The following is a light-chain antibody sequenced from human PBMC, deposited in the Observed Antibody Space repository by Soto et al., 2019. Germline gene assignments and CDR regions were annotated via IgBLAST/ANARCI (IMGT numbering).Light chain of an antibody. V-gene: IGKV3-15*01. CDR2: GVS. CDR3: QQYNNWPPWT. J-gene: IGKJ1*01. Sequence: DIVLTQSPGILSSSPGERATLSCRASQSVSAKLAWYQQKPGQAPRLLIYGVSTRATGSPARFSGSGSGTEFTPTISSLQSEDFAVYYCQQYNNWPPWTFGQGTKVDIK. CDR1: QSVSAK.